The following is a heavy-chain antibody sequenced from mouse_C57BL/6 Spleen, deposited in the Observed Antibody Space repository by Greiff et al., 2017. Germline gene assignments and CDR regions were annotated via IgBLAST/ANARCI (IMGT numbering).Heavy chain of an antibody. CDR1: GFTFSSYT. Sequence: EVKLVESGGGLVKPGGSLKLSCAASGFTFSSYTMSWVRQTPEKRLEWVATISGGGGNTYYPDSVKGRFSISRDNAKNTLYLQMSSLRAEDTALYNCAYEYAFAYWGQGTLVTVSA. CDR3: AYEYAFAY. CDR2: ISGGGGNT. V-gene: IGHV5-9*01. J-gene: IGHJ3*01. D-gene: IGHD2-4*01.